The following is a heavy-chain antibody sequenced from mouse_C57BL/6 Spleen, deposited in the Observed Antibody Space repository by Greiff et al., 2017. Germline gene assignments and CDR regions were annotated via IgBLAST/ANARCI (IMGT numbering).Heavy chain of an antibody. V-gene: IGHV1-55*01. J-gene: IGHJ1*03. CDR1: GYTFTSYW. CDR2: IYPGSGST. CDR3: ARDDGYSWYFDV. Sequence: QVQLQQPGAELVKPGASVKMSCKASGYTFTSYWITWVKQRPGQGLEWIGDIYPGSGSTNYNEKFKSKATLTVDTSSSTAYMQLSSLTSEDSAVYYCARDDGYSWYFDVWGTGTTVTGSS. D-gene: IGHD2-3*01.